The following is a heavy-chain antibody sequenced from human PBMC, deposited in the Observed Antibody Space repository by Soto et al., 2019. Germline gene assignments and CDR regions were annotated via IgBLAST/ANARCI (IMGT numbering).Heavy chain of an antibody. D-gene: IGHD3-3*01. CDR2: IYYSGST. V-gene: IGHV4-39*01. CDR1: GGSISSSSYY. Sequence: SETLSLTCTVSGGSISSSSYYWGWIRQPPGKGLEWIGSIYYSGSTYYNPSLKSRVTISVDTSKNQFSLKLSSVTAADTAVYYCARGTEYELWGGSKRFDHWGQGTLVTVSS. J-gene: IGHJ5*02. CDR3: ARGTEYELWGGSKRFDH.